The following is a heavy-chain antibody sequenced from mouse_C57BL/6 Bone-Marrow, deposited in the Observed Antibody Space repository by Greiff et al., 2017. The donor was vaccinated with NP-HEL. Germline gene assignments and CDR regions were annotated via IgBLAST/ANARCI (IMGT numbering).Heavy chain of an antibody. CDR3: ARHDGYYGYFDV. CDR2: IYPGDGDT. V-gene: IGHV1-82*01. D-gene: IGHD2-3*01. CDR1: GYAFSSSW. Sequence: QVQLKQSGPELVKPGASVKISCKASGYAFSSSWMNWVKQRPGKGLEWIGRIYPGDGDTNYNGKFKGKATLTADKSSSTAYMQLSSLTSEDSAVYFCARHDGYYGYFDVWGTGTTVTVSS. J-gene: IGHJ1*03.